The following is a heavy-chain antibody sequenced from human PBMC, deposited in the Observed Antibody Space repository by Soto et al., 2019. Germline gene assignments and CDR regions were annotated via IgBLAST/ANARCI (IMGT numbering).Heavy chain of an antibody. V-gene: IGHV1-69*01. CDR1: LKKTNYG. CDR3: ARYDFLAPGPFGH. J-gene: IGHJ4*02. Sequence: QVQLVQSGAEVKKTGSSVKISYAVFCLKKTNYGVSWVRQAPGQGLEWMGGILPIFRPPHNAQKFQDRLTSTPNETTTTIYRKLTGLTSDDTDLYFWARYDFLAPGPFGHWGRGSLGSVSS. D-gene: IGHD3-16*01. CDR2: ILPIFRPP.